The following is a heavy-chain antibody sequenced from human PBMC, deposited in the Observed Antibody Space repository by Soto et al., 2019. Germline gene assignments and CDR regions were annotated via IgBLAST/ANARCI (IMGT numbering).Heavy chain of an antibody. Sequence: GGSLRLSCAASGFTFSSYAMHWVRQAPGKGLAWVAVISYDGSNKYYSDSVKGRLTISRDNSKKTLYLQMNSLRAEDTAVYYCAREGWYYGWVSYKSWFDPWGQGTLVTVSS. CDR3: AREGWYYGWVSYKSWFDP. CDR2: ISYDGSNK. D-gene: IGHD3-10*01. J-gene: IGHJ5*02. CDR1: GFTFSSYA. V-gene: IGHV3-30*14.